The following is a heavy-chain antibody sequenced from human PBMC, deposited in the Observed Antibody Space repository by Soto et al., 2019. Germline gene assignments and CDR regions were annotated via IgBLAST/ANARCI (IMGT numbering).Heavy chain of an antibody. V-gene: IGHV4-59*08. J-gene: IGHJ2*01. CDR3: ARPRGIAPAVWYFDI. D-gene: IGHD6-13*01. CDR1: GGSISSHY. Sequence: QVQLQESGPGLVKPSETLSLTCTVSGGSISSHYWSWIRQPPGRGLEWIGFIYYSGITDSNPSLRTGFIISLGPSSDHLSLCLSSVTAANTAVYYCARPRGIAPAVWYFDIWSRCTLFTVSS. CDR2: IYYSGIT.